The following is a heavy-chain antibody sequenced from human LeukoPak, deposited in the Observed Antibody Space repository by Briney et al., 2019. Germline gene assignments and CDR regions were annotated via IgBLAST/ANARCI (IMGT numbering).Heavy chain of an antibody. CDR3: TKRATDDSSGYYST. D-gene: IGHD3-22*01. J-gene: IGHJ5*02. Sequence: GGSLRLSCAASGFTFSGSAMHWVRQASGKGLERVGRIRSKANNYATAYAASVKGRFTISRDDSKNTAYLQMNSLKTEDTAVYYCTKRATDDSSGYYSTWGQGTLVTVSS. CDR1: GFTFSGSA. CDR2: IRSKANNYAT. V-gene: IGHV3-73*01.